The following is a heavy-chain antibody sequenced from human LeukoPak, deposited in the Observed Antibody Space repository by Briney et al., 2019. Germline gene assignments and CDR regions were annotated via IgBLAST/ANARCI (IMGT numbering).Heavy chain of an antibody. CDR3: ARGYCSSTSCYTGAFDI. CDR1: GYTFTSYG. D-gene: IGHD2-2*02. V-gene: IGHV1-18*01. Sequence: ASVKVSCKASGYTFTSYGISWVRQAPGQGLEWMGWISAYNGNTNYAQKVQGRVTMTTDTSTSTAYMELRSLRSDDTAVYYCARGYCSSTSCYTGAFDIWGQGAMVTVSS. CDR2: ISAYNGNT. J-gene: IGHJ3*02.